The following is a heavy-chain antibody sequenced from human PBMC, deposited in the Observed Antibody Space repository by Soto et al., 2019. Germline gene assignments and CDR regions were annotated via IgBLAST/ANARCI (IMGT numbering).Heavy chain of an antibody. Sequence: QVQLQESGPGLVKPSGTLPLTCAVSGGSISSSNWWSWVRQPPGKGLEWIGEIYHSGSTNYNPSLISRGTIAVDKSKHQCSLKLSYVTAADTAVYYCAGEVFYYGSGSYSNWFDPWGQGTLVTVSS. J-gene: IGHJ5*02. V-gene: IGHV4-4*02. CDR1: GGSISSSNW. D-gene: IGHD3-10*01. CDR2: IYHSGST. CDR3: AGEVFYYGSGSYSNWFDP.